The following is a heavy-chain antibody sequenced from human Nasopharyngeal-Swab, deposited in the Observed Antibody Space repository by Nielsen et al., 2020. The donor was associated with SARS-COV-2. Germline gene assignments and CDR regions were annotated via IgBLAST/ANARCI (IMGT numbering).Heavy chain of an antibody. Sequence: GGSLRLSCAASGFTFDDYAMHWARQAPGKGLEWVSGISWNSGSIGYADSVKGRFTISRDNAKNSLYLQMNSLRAEDTALYYCAKLETYYYDSSGDYWGQGTLVTVSS. CDR3: AKLETYYYDSSGDY. CDR1: GFTFDDYA. J-gene: IGHJ4*02. CDR2: ISWNSGSI. V-gene: IGHV3-9*01. D-gene: IGHD3-22*01.